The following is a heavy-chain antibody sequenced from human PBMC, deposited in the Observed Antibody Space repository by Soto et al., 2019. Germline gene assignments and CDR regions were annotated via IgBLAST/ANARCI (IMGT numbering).Heavy chain of an antibody. Sequence: ASVKVSCKASGYTFTGYYMHWVRQAPGQGLEWMGWINPNSGGTNYAQKFQGWVTTTRDTSISTAYMELSRLRSDDTAVYYCARDSVTTVTKAINRGFDPWGQGTLVTVYS. J-gene: IGHJ5*02. CDR2: INPNSGGT. CDR1: GYTFTGYY. V-gene: IGHV1-2*04. D-gene: IGHD4-4*01. CDR3: ARDSVTTVTKAINRGFDP.